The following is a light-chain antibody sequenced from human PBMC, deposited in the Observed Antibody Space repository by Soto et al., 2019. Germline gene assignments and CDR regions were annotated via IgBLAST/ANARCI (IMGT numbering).Light chain of an antibody. Sequence: EIVMTQSPVTLSVSPGEGATLSCRAGQSISSNLAWYQQKLGQAPRLLIYGASTRATGVPATFSGSGSGTEFTLTISSLQSEDFAVYYCQQYNNWPFTFGPGTKVDIK. J-gene: IGKJ3*01. V-gene: IGKV3-15*01. CDR1: QSISSN. CDR2: GAS. CDR3: QQYNNWPFT.